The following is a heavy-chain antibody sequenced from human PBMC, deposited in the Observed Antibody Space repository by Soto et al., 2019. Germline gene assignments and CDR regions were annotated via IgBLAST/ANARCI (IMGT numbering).Heavy chain of an antibody. D-gene: IGHD2-2*01. J-gene: IGHJ6*03. Sequence: PSETLSLTCTVSGGSISSYYWSWIRQPPGKGLEWIGYIYYSGSTNYNPSPKSRVTISVDTSKNQFSLKLSSVTAADTAVYYCARAPAAMRYYYYYMDVWGKGTTVTVS. V-gene: IGHV4-59*01. CDR1: GGSISSYY. CDR3: ARAPAAMRYYYYYMDV. CDR2: IYYSGST.